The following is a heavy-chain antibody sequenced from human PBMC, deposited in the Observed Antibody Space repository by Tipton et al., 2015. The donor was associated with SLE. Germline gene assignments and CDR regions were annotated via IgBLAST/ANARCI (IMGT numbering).Heavy chain of an antibody. CDR3: ARRVPHNWIHSKLELALDFDY. J-gene: IGHJ4*02. CDR1: GFSITTAYS. V-gene: IGHV4-38-2*01. Sequence: TLSLTCAVSGFSITTAYSWGWIRQPPGKGLGWIGSFFHNGSTYYNPSLRGRVTISVDTSKNHLSVRLSSVTAADTAVYYCARRVPHNWIHSKLELALDFDYWGQGTLVTVSS. CDR2: FFHNGST. D-gene: IGHD1-7*01.